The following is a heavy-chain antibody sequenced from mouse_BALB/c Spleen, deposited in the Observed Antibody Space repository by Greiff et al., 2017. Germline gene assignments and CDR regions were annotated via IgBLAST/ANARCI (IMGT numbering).Heavy chain of an antibody. CDR3: ARYYYGHYYAMDY. CDR2: ILPGSGST. J-gene: IGHJ4*01. V-gene: IGHV1-9*01. CDR1: GYTFSSYW. Sequence: VQLQQSGAELMKPGASVKISCKATGYTFSSYWIEWVKQRPGHGLEWIGEILPGSGSTNYNEKFKGKATFTADTSSNTAYMQLSSLTSEDSAVYYCARYYYGHYYAMDYWGQGTSVTVSS. D-gene: IGHD2-1*01.